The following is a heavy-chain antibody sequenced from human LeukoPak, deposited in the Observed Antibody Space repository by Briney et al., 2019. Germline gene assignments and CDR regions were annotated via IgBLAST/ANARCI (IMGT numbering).Heavy chain of an antibody. CDR3: ARELGSSGSSFDY. CDR1: GFTFSSYA. Sequence: QPGRSLRLSCAASGFTFSSYAMHWVRQAPGKGLEWVAVISYDGSNKYYADSVKGRFTISRDNSKNTLYLQMNSLRAEDTAVYYCARELGSSGSSFDYWGQGTLVTVSS. CDR2: ISYDGSNK. D-gene: IGHD2-15*01. J-gene: IGHJ4*02. V-gene: IGHV3-30-3*01.